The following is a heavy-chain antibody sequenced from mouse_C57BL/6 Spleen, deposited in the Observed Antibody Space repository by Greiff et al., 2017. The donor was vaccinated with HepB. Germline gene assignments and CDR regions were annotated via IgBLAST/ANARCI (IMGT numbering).Heavy chain of an antibody. CDR2: IYPGSGST. CDR3: ARGDSYDGSSYGGWFAY. Sequence: QVQLQQPGAELVKPGASVKMSCKASGYTFTSYWITWVKQRPGQGLEWIGDIYPGSGSTNYNEKFKSKATLTVDTSSSTAYMQLSSLTSEDSAVYYCARGDSYDGSSYGGWFAYWGQGTLVTVSA. V-gene: IGHV1-55*01. J-gene: IGHJ3*01. CDR1: GYTFTSYW. D-gene: IGHD1-1*01.